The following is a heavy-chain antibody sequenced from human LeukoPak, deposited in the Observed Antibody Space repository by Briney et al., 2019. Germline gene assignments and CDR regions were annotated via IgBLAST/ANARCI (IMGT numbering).Heavy chain of an antibody. CDR1: GFTVSSNY. Sequence: GGSLRLSCAASGFTVSSNYMSWVRQAPGKGLEWVSAISGSGGSTYYADSVKGRFTISRDNSKNTLYLQMNSLRAEDTAVYYCAKDDCSGGSCYSNWFDPWGQGTLVTVSS. D-gene: IGHD2-15*01. CDR3: AKDDCSGGSCYSNWFDP. CDR2: ISGSGGST. J-gene: IGHJ5*02. V-gene: IGHV3-23*01.